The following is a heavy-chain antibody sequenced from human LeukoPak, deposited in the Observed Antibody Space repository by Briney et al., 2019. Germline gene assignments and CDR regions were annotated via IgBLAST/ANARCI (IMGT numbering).Heavy chain of an antibody. D-gene: IGHD3-10*01. CDR2: IYYSGST. V-gene: IGHV4-59*01. CDR3: ARAPWRYYGSGSYYNAFDI. CDR1: GGSIKTFY. Sequence: PSETLSLTCIVSGGSIKTFYWSSIWQPPGKGLEWIGYIYYSGSTNYNPSLKSRVTISVDTSKNQFSLKLSSVTAADTAIYYCARAPWRYYGSGSYYNAFDIWGQGTMVTVSS. J-gene: IGHJ3*02.